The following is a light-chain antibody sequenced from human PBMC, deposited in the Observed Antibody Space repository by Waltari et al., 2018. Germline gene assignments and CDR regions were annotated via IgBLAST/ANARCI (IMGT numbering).Light chain of an antibody. Sequence: SSELTQHPAVSVAFGQRVRITCHGYSLRNSYASGYQQKPGQAPVLVSYGKNNRPSGIPDRFAGSSSGNTASLTITGAQAEDEADYYCNSRDSSGNHLRVFGTGTKVTVL. CDR3: NSRDSSGNHLRV. CDR1: SLRNSY. J-gene: IGLJ1*01. V-gene: IGLV3-19*01. CDR2: GKN.